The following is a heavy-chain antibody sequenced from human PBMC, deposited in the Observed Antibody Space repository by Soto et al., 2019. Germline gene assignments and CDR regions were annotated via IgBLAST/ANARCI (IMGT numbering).Heavy chain of an antibody. D-gene: IGHD3-22*01. CDR3: ARDSDDSSGYSHFDY. J-gene: IGHJ4*02. CDR1: GGSISSYY. Sequence: SETLSLTCTVSGGSISSYYWSWIRQPAGKGLEWIGRIYTSGSTNYNPSLKSRATMSVDTSKNQFSLKLSSVTAADTAVYYCARDSDDSSGYSHFDYWGQGTLVTVSS. V-gene: IGHV4-4*07. CDR2: IYTSGST.